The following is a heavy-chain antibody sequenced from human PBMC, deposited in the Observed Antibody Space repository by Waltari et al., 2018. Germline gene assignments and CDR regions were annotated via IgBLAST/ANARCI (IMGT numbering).Heavy chain of an antibody. V-gene: IGHV4-61*02. J-gene: IGHJ4*02. CDR1: GGSISSXSYY. CDR3: ARGYTTLAX. Sequence: QLQESGXGLXXPSQXLSLTCXVSGGSISSXSYYWSWIRQPAGTGLEWIGRIYXTGTTHYNPSXKSRVTISVDTSKNQFSXKLSSVTVXDTAVXYCARGYTTLAXWGQGTLVTVSS. CDR2: IYXTGTT. D-gene: IGHD3-16*02.